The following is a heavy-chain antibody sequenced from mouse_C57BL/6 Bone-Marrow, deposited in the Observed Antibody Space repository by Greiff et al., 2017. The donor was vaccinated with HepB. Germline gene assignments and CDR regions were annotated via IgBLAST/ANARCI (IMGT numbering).Heavy chain of an antibody. CDR3: ARLDY. CDR1: GFTFSSYG. Sequence: EVKLMESGGDLVKPGGSLKLSCAASGFTFSSYGMSWVRQTPDKRLEWVATISSGGSYNYYPDSVKGRFTISRDNAKNTLYLQMSSLKSEDTAMYYCARLDYWGQGTTLTVSS. J-gene: IGHJ2*01. CDR2: ISSGGSYN. V-gene: IGHV5-6*01.